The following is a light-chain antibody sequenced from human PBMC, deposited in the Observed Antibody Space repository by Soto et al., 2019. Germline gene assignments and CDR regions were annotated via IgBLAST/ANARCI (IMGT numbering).Light chain of an antibody. CDR1: SSDVGGYNY. CDR2: DVS. CDR3: SSYTSSSTPYV. Sequence: LNHPVSVYGSAGDWITITCNKTSSDVGGYNYVSWYQQHPGKAPKLMIYDVSSRPSGVSNRFSGAKSGNTASLTISGLQTEDEADYYCSSYTSSSTPYVFGTGTKVTVL. J-gene: IGLJ1*01. V-gene: IGLV2-14*01.